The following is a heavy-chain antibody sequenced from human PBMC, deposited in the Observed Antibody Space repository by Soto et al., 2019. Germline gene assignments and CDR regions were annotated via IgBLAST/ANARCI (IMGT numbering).Heavy chain of an antibody. CDR3: ARESRFLEWLSLNWFDP. Sequence: GGSLRLSCAASGFTFSSYAMTWVRQAPGKGLEWVSAISGSGSSTYYADSVKGRFTISRDNAKNSLYLQMNSLRDEDTAVYYCARESRFLEWLSLNWFDPWGQGTLVTVSS. CDR2: ISGSGSST. D-gene: IGHD3-3*01. J-gene: IGHJ5*02. V-gene: IGHV3-23*01. CDR1: GFTFSSYA.